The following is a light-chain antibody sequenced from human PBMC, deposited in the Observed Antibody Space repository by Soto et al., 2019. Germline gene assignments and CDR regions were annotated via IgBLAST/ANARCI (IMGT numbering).Light chain of an antibody. V-gene: IGKV1-5*03. CDR3: QQYNTFPPYT. Sequence: DIQLPQSPSTLSASVGDRATITCRASQNVNTWLAWYQQKPGKAHKVLIYKASSLQSGAPSRFSGSESGTEFTLTISSLQPDDFATYYCQQYNTFPPYTFGQGTKVEIK. CDR2: KAS. CDR1: QNVNTW. J-gene: IGKJ2*01.